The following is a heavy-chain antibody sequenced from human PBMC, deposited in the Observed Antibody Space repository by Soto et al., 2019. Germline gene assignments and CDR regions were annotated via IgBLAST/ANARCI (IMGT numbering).Heavy chain of an antibody. CDR1: GGSVSSYY. CDR3: AREQLTTFDY. D-gene: IGHD3-10*01. CDR2: IYYSGST. J-gene: IGHJ4*02. V-gene: IGHV4-59*02. Sequence: QVQLQESGPGLVKPSETLSLTCTVSGGSVSSYYWSWIRQPPGKGLEWIGYIYYSGSTNYNPSLKSRVTISVDTSKNQFSLKLSSVTAADTAVYYCAREQLTTFDYWGQGTLVTVSS.